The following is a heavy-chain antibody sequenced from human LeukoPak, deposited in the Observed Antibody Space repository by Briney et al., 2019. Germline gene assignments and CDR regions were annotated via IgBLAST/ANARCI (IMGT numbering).Heavy chain of an antibody. J-gene: IGHJ5*02. CDR1: GGSISSNNW. CDR2: IYHSGST. Sequence: PSETLSLTCAVSGGSISSNNWWSWVRQPPGKGLEWIGEIYHSGSTNYNPSLKSRVTISVDKSKNQFSLKLSSVTAADTAVYYCARVLDSSSWKEENWFDPWGQGTLVTVSS. D-gene: IGHD6-13*01. CDR3: ARVLDSSSWKEENWFDP. V-gene: IGHV4-4*02.